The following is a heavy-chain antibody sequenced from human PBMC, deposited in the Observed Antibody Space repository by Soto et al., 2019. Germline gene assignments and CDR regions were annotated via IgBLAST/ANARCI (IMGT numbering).Heavy chain of an antibody. V-gene: IGHV4-39*01. CDR3: ARHSGNYEPVDY. J-gene: IGHJ4*02. CDR2: IYYSGST. CDR1: GGSISSSSYY. Sequence: QLQLQESGPGLVKPSETLSLTCTVSGGSISSSSYYWGWIRQPPGKGLEWIGSIYYSGSTYYNPSLKSRVTISVDTSKNQFSLKLSSVTAADTAVYYCARHSGNYEPVDYWGQGTLVTVSS. D-gene: IGHD4-4*01.